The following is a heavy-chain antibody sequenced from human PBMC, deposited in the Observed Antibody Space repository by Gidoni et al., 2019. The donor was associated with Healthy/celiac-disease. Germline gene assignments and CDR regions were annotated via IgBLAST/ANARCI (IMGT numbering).Heavy chain of an antibody. V-gene: IGHV3-21*01. Sequence: EVQLVESGGGLVKPGGSLRPSCAASGFTFSSYSMNWVRQAPGKGLEWVSSISSSSSYIYYADSVKGRFTISRDNAKNSLYLQMNSLRAEDTAVYYCATMVVAATRGPYYYYGMDVWGQGTTVTVSS. D-gene: IGHD2-15*01. CDR3: ATMVVAATRGPYYYYGMDV. CDR2: ISSSSSYI. J-gene: IGHJ6*02. CDR1: GFTFSSYS.